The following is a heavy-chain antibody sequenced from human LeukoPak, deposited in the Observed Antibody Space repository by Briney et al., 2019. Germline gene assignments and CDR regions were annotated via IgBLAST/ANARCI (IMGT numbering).Heavy chain of an antibody. D-gene: IGHD3-16*01. Sequence: SETLSLTCTVSGGSISSYYWSWIRQPPGKGLEWIGYIHYSGSTNYNPSLKSRVTISVDTSKNQFSLKLSSVTAADTAVYYCARETSQKGAHYMDVWGKGTTVTISS. CDR2: IHYSGST. V-gene: IGHV4-59*01. CDR3: ARETSQKGAHYMDV. CDR1: GGSISSYY. J-gene: IGHJ6*03.